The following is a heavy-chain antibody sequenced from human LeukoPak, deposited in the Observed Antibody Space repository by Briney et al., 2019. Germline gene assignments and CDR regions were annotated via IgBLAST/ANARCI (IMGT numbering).Heavy chain of an antibody. J-gene: IGHJ5*02. CDR1: GGSISSSSYY. CDR2: IYYSGST. Sequence: SETLPLTCTVSGGSISSSSYYWGWIRQPPGKGLEWIGSIYYSGSTYYNPSLKSRVTISVDTSKNQFSLKLSSVTAADTAVYYCARHGGVDPWGQGTLVTVSS. D-gene: IGHD2-15*01. CDR3: ARHGGVDP. V-gene: IGHV4-39*01.